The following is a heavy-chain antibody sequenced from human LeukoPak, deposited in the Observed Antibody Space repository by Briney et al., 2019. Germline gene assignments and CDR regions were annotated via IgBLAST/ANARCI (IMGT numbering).Heavy chain of an antibody. V-gene: IGHV3-30*04. CDR1: GFTFSSYA. D-gene: IGHD3-10*02. J-gene: IGHJ6*04. Sequence: GGSLRLSCAASGFTFSSYAMHRVRQAPGKGLEWVTIISYDGSNKYYADSVKGRFTISRDNSKNTLYLQMNSLRTEDTAVYYCAELGITMIGGVWGKGTTVTISS. CDR2: ISYDGSNK. CDR3: AELGITMIGGV.